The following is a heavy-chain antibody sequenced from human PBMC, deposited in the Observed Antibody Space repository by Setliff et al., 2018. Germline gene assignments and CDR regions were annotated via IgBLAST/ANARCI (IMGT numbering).Heavy chain of an antibody. CDR3: ATEGGTGD. V-gene: IGHV3-74*01. J-gene: IGHJ4*02. Sequence: ETLSLSCAASGFTFVNYWMHWVRQAPGKGLVWVSRVNSDGSDKYYADSVKGRFTISRDNSENTLYLQMNSLRGEDTAVYYCATEGGTGDWGQGTVVTVSS. CDR1: GFTFVNYW. D-gene: IGHD2-15*01. CDR2: VNSDGSDK.